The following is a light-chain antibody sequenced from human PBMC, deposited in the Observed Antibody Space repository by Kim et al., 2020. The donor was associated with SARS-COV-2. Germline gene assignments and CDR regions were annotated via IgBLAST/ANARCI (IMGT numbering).Light chain of an antibody. CDR1: QSVSSN. CDR3: QHYGSSRIT. J-gene: IGKJ5*01. Sequence: EIVMTQSPATLSLSPGERATLSCRASQSVSSNLAWYQQKPGQAPRLLIYGASHRATGIPDRFSGSGSETDFTLTISRLEHEDFAVYYCQHYGSSRITFGQGTRLEIK. V-gene: IGKV3-20*01. CDR2: GAS.